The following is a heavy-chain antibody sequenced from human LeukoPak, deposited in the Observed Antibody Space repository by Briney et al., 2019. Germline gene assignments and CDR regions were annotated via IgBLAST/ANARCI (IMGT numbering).Heavy chain of an antibody. J-gene: IGHJ4*02. D-gene: IGHD3-22*01. CDR1: GYTFTGYY. V-gene: IGHV1-2*02. Sequence: ASVKVSCKASGYTFTGYYMHWVRQAPGQGLEWMGWINPNSGGTNYAQKFQGRVTMTRDTSISTAYMELSRLRSDDTAVYYCAKDGWGGYYYDSSFYYPFDYWGQGTLVTVSS. CDR3: AKDGWGGYYYDSSFYYPFDY. CDR2: INPNSGGT.